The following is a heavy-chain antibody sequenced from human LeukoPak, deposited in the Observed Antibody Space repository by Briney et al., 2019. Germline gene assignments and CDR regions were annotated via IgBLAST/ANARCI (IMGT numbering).Heavy chain of an antibody. CDR2: IYYTGNT. Sequence: PSETLSLTCTVSGGSISNYYWNWIRQPPGKGLEWIGYIYYTGNTNYNPSLKSRVTISVDTSKNQFSLKLSSVTAADTAVYYCARGPSVAGTPGYFDYWGQGTLVTVSS. J-gene: IGHJ4*02. D-gene: IGHD6-19*01. CDR1: GGSISNYY. CDR3: ARGPSVAGTPGYFDY. V-gene: IGHV4-59*01.